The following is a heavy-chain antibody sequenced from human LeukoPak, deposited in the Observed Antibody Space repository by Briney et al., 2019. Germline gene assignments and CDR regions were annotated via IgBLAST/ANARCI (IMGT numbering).Heavy chain of an antibody. CDR2: ISGSGATT. V-gene: IGHV3-23*01. CDR1: GFISTSYA. D-gene: IGHD3-16*01. CDR3: AKGARLRLGEDFDY. J-gene: IGHJ4*02. Sequence: GGSLRLSCAASGFISTSYAMSWVRHTPGKGLEWVSGISGSGATTYYADSVKGRLTISRDNSKNTVYLQMNSLRAEDTAVYYCAKGARLRLGEDFDYWGQGTLVTVSS.